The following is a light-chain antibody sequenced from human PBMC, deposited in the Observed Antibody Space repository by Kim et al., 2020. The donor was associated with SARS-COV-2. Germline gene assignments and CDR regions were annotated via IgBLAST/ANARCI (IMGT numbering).Light chain of an antibody. V-gene: IGKV3-11*01. CDR3: QQRSNWPPLT. J-gene: IGKJ4*01. CDR1: QSVSSF. Sequence: EIVLTQSPATLSLSPEERATLSCRASQSVSSFLAWYQQKPGQAPRLLIFDASSRATGTPARFSGGGSGTDFTLTISSLEPEDFAVYYCQQRSNWPPLTFGGGTKVDIK. CDR2: DAS.